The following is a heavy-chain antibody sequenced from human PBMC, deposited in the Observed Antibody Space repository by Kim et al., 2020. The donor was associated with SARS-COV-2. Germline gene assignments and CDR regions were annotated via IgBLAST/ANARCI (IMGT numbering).Heavy chain of an antibody. D-gene: IGHD6-19*01. CDR2: IRSSGGST. Sequence: GGSLRLSCAASGFTFSSFAMSWVRQAPGKGLEWVSGIRSSGGSTYYADSVKGRFTISRDNSKNTLYLQMNSLRAEDTAVYYCAKGEGSGWYRPLDYWGQGTLVTVSS. CDR3: AKGEGSGWYRPLDY. CDR1: GFTFSSFA. J-gene: IGHJ4*02. V-gene: IGHV3-23*01.